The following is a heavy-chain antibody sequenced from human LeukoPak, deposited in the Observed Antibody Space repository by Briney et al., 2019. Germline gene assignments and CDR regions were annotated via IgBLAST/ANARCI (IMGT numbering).Heavy chain of an antibody. Sequence: ASVKVSCKASGYTFNSYYMHWVRQAHGQGLECMGITNPSGGSTSYAQKFQGRVTITADKSTSTAYMELSSLRSEDTAVYHCARDGEAAAGAGWFDPWGQGTLVTVSS. CDR3: ARDGEAAAGAGWFDP. CDR2: TNPSGGST. J-gene: IGHJ5*02. D-gene: IGHD6-13*01. V-gene: IGHV1-46*02. CDR1: GYTFNSYY.